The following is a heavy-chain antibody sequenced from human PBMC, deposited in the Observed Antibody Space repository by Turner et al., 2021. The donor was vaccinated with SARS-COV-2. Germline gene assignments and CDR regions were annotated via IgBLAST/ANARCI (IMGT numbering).Heavy chain of an antibody. V-gene: IGHV3-30*18. D-gene: IGHD2-15*01. J-gene: IGHJ4*02. CDR1: GFTISSYG. CDR3: AKNPGPYCSGGSCYSGELDY. CDR2: ISYDGSNK. Sequence: QVQLVESGGGVVQPGRSLRLSCAASGFTISSYGMPWVRQAPGKGLEWVAVISYDGSNKYYADSVKGRFTISRDNSKNTLYLQMNSLRAEDTAVYYCAKNPGPYCSGGSCYSGELDYWGQGTLVTVSS.